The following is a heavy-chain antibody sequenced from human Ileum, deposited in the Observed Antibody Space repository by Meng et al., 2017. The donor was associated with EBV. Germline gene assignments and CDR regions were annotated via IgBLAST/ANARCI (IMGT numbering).Heavy chain of an antibody. J-gene: IGHJ4*02. Sequence: QIQLVQPGAEVTKPGDSVKVSCKASGYTFSNYGISWLRQAPGQGLEWMGWISAYNGNTNYAQNLQGRVTMTTDTSTGTAYMEVRSLRSDDTAVYYCARAGNGGSYYFTYWGQGTLVTVSS. CDR1: GYTFSNYG. D-gene: IGHD1-26*01. CDR3: ARAGNGGSYYFTY. CDR2: ISAYNGNT. V-gene: IGHV1-18*01.